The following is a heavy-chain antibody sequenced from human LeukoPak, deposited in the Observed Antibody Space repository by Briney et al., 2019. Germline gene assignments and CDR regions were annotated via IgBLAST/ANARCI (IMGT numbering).Heavy chain of an antibody. CDR1: GGSISSYF. D-gene: IGHD2-21*02. V-gene: IGHV4-59*01. CDR3: AREAYCGGDCYSGFDY. Sequence: SETLSLACTVSGGSISSYFWSWIRQPPGKGLEWIGYIYDSGSTNYNPSLKSRVTISVDTSKNRFSLKLSSVTAADTAVYFCAREAYCGGDCYSGFDYWGQGTLVTVSS. J-gene: IGHJ4*02. CDR2: IYDSGST.